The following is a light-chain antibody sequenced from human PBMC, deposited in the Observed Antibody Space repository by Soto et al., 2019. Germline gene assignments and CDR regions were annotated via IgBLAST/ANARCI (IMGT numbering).Light chain of an antibody. CDR3: QQTYSDAIT. Sequence: DIPMTQSPSSLSASVGDRVTITCRASQSISSHLHWYQQKPGKAPNLLIYTSSNLQSGVPSRFSGSGSGTDFTLTISSLQPEDFATYYCQQTYSDAITFGQGTRLDIK. V-gene: IGKV1-39*01. CDR2: TSS. J-gene: IGKJ5*01. CDR1: QSISSH.